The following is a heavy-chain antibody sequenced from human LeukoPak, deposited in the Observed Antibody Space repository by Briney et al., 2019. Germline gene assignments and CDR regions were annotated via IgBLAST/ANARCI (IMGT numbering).Heavy chain of an antibody. CDR3: AKGWSVTMVMAAPGD. V-gene: IGHV3-23*01. CDR1: GFTFNSYA. CDR2: ISANGAKT. D-gene: IGHD3-10*01. J-gene: IGHJ4*02. Sequence: GGSLRLSCAASGFTFNSYAMSWVRQAPGKGLEWVSGISANGAKTYYADSVKGRFTISRDNSKNTQSLQMNSLRAEDTALYYCAKGWSVTMVMAAPGDWGQGALVTISS.